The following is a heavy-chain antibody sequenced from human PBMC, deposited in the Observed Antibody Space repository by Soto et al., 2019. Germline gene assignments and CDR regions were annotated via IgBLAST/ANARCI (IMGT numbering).Heavy chain of an antibody. CDR1: GGSISRYY. V-gene: IGHV4-59*01. J-gene: IGHJ5*02. Sequence: SETLYLTCTASGGSISRYYWSWIRQPPGKGLEWIGYIYYSGSTNYNPSLKSRVTISVDTSKNQFSLKLSSVTAADTAVEYGAAGIAVAGSLWGDPWGPGTRVNVS. CDR2: IYYSGST. D-gene: IGHD6-19*01. CDR3: AAGIAVAGSLWGDP.